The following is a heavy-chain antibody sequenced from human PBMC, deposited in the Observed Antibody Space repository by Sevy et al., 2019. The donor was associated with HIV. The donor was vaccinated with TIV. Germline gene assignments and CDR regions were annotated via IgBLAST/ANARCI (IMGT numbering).Heavy chain of an antibody. CDR1: GFTFSSYA. D-gene: IGHD6-13*01. CDR3: ARELNSSSSYSPYYFDY. Sequence: GGSLRLSCAASGFTFSSYAMHWVRQAPGKGLEWVAVISYDGSNKYYADSVKGRFTISRDNSKNTLYLQMNSLRAEDTAVYYCARELNSSSSYSPYYFDYWGQGTLVTVSS. J-gene: IGHJ4*02. CDR2: ISYDGSNK. V-gene: IGHV3-30-3*01.